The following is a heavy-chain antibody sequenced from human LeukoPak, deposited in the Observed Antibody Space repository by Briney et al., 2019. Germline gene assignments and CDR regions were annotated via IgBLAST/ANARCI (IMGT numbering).Heavy chain of an antibody. CDR1: GYTFTSYG. J-gene: IGHJ4*02. D-gene: IGHD3-22*01. CDR2: ISAYNGNT. V-gene: IGHV1-18*01. Sequence: ASVKVSCKASGYTFTSYGISWVRQAPGQGLEWAGWISAYNGNTNYAQKLQGRVSMTTDTSTSTAYMELRSLRSDDTAVYYCARALHYYDSSGYYYLPDYWGQGTLVTVSS. CDR3: ARALHYYDSSGYYYLPDY.